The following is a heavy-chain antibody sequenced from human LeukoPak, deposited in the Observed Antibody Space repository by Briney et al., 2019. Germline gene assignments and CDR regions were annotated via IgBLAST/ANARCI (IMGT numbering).Heavy chain of an antibody. CDR1: GGSISSYY. CDR3: ASQYSSSWYPFDY. J-gene: IGHJ4*02. CDR2: IYYSGST. V-gene: IGHV4-59*08. Sequence: PSETLSLTCTVSGGSISSYYWSWIRQPPGKGLEWIGYIYYSGSTNYNPSLKSRVTISVDTSKNQFSLKLSSVTAADAAVYYCASQYSSSWYPFDYWGQGTLVTVSS. D-gene: IGHD6-13*01.